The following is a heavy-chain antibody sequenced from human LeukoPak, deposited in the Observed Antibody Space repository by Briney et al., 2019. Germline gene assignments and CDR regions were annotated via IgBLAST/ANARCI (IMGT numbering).Heavy chain of an antibody. Sequence: GESLKISCQGSRYRFTNYWIGWVRQMPGKGLECMGIMYPDDSDTTYSPSFQGQVTISADKSISTAYLQWSSLKASDTAMYYCVRLGSGSYPDYWGQGTLVTVSS. V-gene: IGHV5-51*01. CDR1: RYRFTNYW. CDR3: VRLGSGSYPDY. J-gene: IGHJ4*02. CDR2: MYPDDSDT. D-gene: IGHD1-26*01.